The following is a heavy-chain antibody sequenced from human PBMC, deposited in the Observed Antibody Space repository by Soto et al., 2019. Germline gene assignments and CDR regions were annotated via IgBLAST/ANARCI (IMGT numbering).Heavy chain of an antibody. V-gene: IGHV2-5*01. CDR3: AAAQQDYDYVWETYRYSGFEY. Sequence: SGPTLVNPTQTLTLTCTFSGFSLNTSGVGVGWVRQPPGKALEWLAVVYWNDDKRYSSSLKSRLTITKDTSNNQVVLTMTNVDPVDTATYYCAAAQQDYDYVWETYRYSGFEYWGQGTLVTAPQ. CDR1: GFSLNTSGVG. D-gene: IGHD3-16*02. CDR2: VYWNDDK. J-gene: IGHJ4*02.